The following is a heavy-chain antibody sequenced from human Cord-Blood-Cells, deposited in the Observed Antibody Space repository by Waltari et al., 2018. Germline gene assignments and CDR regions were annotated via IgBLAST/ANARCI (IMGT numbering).Heavy chain of an antibody. CDR1: GGSISSGGYY. V-gene: IGHV4-31*03. CDR2: IYYSGST. CDR3: ARGTIFGVVIDY. Sequence: QVQLQESGPGLVKPSQTLSLTCTVSGGSISSGGYYWSWIRQHPGKGLEWFGYIYYSGSTYYNPSLKSRVTISVDTSKNQFSLKLSSVTAADTAVYYCARGTIFGVVIDYWGQGTLVTVSS. J-gene: IGHJ4*02. D-gene: IGHD3-3*01.